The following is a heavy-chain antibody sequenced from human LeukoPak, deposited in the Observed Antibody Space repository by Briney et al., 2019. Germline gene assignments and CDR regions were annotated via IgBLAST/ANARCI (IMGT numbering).Heavy chain of an antibody. V-gene: IGHV3-9*01. J-gene: IGHJ4*02. CDR3: AKDGARDGYNFFDY. Sequence: GGSLRLSCAASGFTFDDYAMHWVRQAPGKGLEWVSGISWNSGSIGYADSVKGRFTISRDNAKNSLYLQMNSLRAEDTALYYCAKDGARDGYNFFDYWGQGTLVTVSS. D-gene: IGHD5-24*01. CDR1: GFTFDDYA. CDR2: ISWNSGSI.